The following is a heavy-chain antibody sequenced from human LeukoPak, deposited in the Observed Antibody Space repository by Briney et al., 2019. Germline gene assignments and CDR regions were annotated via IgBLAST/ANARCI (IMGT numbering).Heavy chain of an antibody. D-gene: IGHD6-6*01. CDR1: GGTFSSYA. Sequence: ASVKVSCKASGGTFSSYAISWVRQAPGQGLEWMGGIIPIFGTANYAQKFQGRVTITTDESTSTVYMELSSLRSEDTAVYYCASTSSSSLHYFDYWGQGTLVTVSS. V-gene: IGHV1-69*05. CDR2: IIPIFGTA. J-gene: IGHJ4*02. CDR3: ASTSSSSLHYFDY.